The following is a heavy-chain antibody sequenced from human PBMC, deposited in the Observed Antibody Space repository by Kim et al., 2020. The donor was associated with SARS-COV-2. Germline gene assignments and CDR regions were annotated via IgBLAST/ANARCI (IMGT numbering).Heavy chain of an antibody. V-gene: IGHV3-11*01. CDR3: ARDGGSQNYYYYGMDV. D-gene: IGHD1-26*01. CDR1: GFTFSDYY. J-gene: IGHJ6*02. Sequence: GGSLRLSCAASGFTFSDYYMSWIRQAPGKGLEWVSYISSSGSTIYYADSVKGRFTISRDNAKNSLYLQMNSLRAEDTAVYYCARDGGSQNYYYYGMDVWGQGTTVTVSS. CDR2: ISSSGSTI.